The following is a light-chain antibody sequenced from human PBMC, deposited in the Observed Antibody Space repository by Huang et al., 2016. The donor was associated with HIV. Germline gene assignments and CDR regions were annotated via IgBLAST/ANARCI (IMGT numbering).Light chain of an antibody. CDR1: QSVKSN. V-gene: IGKV3-15*01. CDR2: SAS. J-gene: IGKJ1*01. Sequence: EIVMTQSPATLSVSPGERATLSCRASQSVKSNLAWYQHKPGQAPRLLIYSASTRATGIPARFSGSGSGTEFTLTISSLQSEDCAVYYCQQYNDWPPWT. CDR3: QQYNDWPPWT.